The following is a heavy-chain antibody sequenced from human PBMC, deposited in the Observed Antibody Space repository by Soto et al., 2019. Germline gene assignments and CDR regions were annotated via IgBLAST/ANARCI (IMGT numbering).Heavy chain of an antibody. J-gene: IGHJ5*02. V-gene: IGHV4-59*01. CDR2: IYYSGST. Sequence: SETLSLTCTVSGDSMSSYYWSWIRQPPGKGLEWIGYIYYSGSTTYNPSLRSRVTMSVDTAKTQFSLRLSSVTAADTAVYYCARAKSHYQTFDPRGQGSQVTVSS. CDR3: ARAKSHYQTFDP. CDR1: GDSMSSYY. D-gene: IGHD4-4*01.